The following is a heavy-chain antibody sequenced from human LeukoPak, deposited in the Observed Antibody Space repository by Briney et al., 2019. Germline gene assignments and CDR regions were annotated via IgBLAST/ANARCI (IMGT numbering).Heavy chain of an antibody. D-gene: IGHD6-13*01. CDR1: GGTFISYA. Sequence: ASVKVSCKASGGTFISYAISWVRRAPGQGLEWMGGIIPIFGTANYAQKFQGRVTITADESTSTAYMELSSLRSEDTAVYYCASAASSSWSGPYYYYGMDVWGQGTTVTVSS. CDR2: IIPIFGTA. CDR3: ASAASSSWSGPYYYYGMDV. J-gene: IGHJ6*02. V-gene: IGHV1-69*01.